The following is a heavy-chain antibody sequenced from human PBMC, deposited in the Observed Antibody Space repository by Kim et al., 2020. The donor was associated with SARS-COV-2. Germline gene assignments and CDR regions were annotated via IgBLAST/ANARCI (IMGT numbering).Heavy chain of an antibody. CDR2: IYTSGST. V-gene: IGHV4-4*07. D-gene: IGHD6-6*01. CDR1: GGSISSYY. CDR3: ARDPPRRESIAARPDFYWYFDL. Sequence: SETLSLTCTVSGGSISSYYWSWIRQPAGKGLEWIGRIYTSGSTNYNPSLKSRVTMSVDTSKNQFSLKLSSVTAADTAVYYCARDPPRRESIAARPDFYWYFDLWGRGTLVTVSS. J-gene: IGHJ2*01.